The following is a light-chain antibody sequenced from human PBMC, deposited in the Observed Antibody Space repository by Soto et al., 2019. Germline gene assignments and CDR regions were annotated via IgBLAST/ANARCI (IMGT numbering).Light chain of an antibody. CDR3: CAYAGRSTYV. CDR1: SSDVGGYNL. J-gene: IGLJ1*01. Sequence: QSVLTQPASVSGSPGQSITISCTGTSSDVGGYNLVSWYQQPPGKAPKLMIYEGSKRPSGVSNRFSGSKSGNTASLTISGLQAEDEADYYCCAYAGRSTYVFGTGTKVTVL. V-gene: IGLV2-23*01. CDR2: EGS.